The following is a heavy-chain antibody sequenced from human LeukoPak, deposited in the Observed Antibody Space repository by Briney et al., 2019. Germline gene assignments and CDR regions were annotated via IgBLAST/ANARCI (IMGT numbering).Heavy chain of an antibody. CDR3: ARGGRYGSGTFDY. V-gene: IGHV4-61*02. CDR1: GGSISSSSYY. D-gene: IGHD3-10*01. CDR2: IYTSGST. Sequence: PSETLSLTCTVSGGSISSSSYYWSWIRQPAGKGLEWIGRIYTSGSTNYNPSLKSRVTISVDTSKNQFSLKLSSVTAADTAVYYCARGGRYGSGTFDYWGQGTLVTVSS. J-gene: IGHJ4*02.